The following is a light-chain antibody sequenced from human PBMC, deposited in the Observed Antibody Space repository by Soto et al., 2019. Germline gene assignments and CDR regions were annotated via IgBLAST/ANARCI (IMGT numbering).Light chain of an antibody. Sequence: DIQMTQSPSTLSAAVGDRVTITCRASQSISSWLAWYQQKTGKAPKLLIYKASSLESGVPSRFSGSGSGTEFTLTISSLQPDDFATYYCQQYNSYSGITFGQGTRLEIK. CDR3: QQYNSYSGIT. V-gene: IGKV1-5*03. J-gene: IGKJ5*01. CDR1: QSISSW. CDR2: KAS.